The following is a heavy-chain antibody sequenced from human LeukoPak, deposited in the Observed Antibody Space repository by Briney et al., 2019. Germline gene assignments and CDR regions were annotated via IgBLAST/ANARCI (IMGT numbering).Heavy chain of an antibody. Sequence: SAPTLVKPTQTLTLTCTFSGFSLTTSGVGVGWIRQPPGKALEWLALVYWDDGKPYSPSLKNRLTITKDTSKSQVLLTMTNMDPVDTATYYCAHRRLEKGTAVTTGFDYWGQGILVTVSS. CDR1: GFSLTTSGVG. V-gene: IGHV2-5*02. CDR2: VYWDDGK. J-gene: IGHJ4*02. D-gene: IGHD4-17*01. CDR3: AHRRLEKGTAVTTGFDY.